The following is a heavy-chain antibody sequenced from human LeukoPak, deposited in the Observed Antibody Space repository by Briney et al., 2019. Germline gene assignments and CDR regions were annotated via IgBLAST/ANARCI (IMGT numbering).Heavy chain of an antibody. D-gene: IGHD3-22*01. CDR3: ARHVVAVGFDY. CDR2: ISSSSSYI. Sequence: GGSLRLSCAASGFTFSSYSMNWVRQAPGKGLEWVSSISSSSSYIYYADSVKGRFTISRDNAKNSPYLQMNSLRAEDTAVYYCARHVVAVGFDYWGQGTLVTVSS. CDR1: GFTFSSYS. J-gene: IGHJ4*02. V-gene: IGHV3-21*01.